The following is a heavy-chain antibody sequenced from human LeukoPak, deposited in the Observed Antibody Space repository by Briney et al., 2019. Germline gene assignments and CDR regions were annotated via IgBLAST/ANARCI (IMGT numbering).Heavy chain of an antibody. V-gene: IGHV1-8*01. CDR3: ARANYDFWSGYSFDY. CDR1: GYTFTSYD. D-gene: IGHD3-3*01. CDR2: MNPNSGNT. Sequence: GASVKVSCKASGYTFTSYDINWVRQATGQGLEWMGWMNPNSGNTGYAQKFQGRVTMTRNTSISTAYMELRSLRSDDTAVYYCARANYDFWSGYSFDYWGQGTLVTVSS. J-gene: IGHJ4*02.